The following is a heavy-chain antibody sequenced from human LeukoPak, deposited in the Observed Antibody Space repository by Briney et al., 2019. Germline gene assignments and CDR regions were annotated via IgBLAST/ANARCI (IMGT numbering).Heavy chain of an antibody. V-gene: IGHV3-23*01. D-gene: IGHD5-24*01. CDR1: GFTFSRYA. CDR2: ISSSGESP. Sequence: GGSLRLSCAASGFTFSRYAMSWVRQAPGKGLEWVCGISSSGESPYYANSVEGRFTISRDNSKNTLYLEINSLRAEDTAVYYCAKKSRDGYNPFDYVGQGTLVTVSS. J-gene: IGHJ4*02. CDR3: AKKSRDGYNPFDY.